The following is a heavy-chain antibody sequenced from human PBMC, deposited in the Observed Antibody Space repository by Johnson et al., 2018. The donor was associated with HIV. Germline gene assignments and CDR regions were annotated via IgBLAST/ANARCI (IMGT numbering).Heavy chain of an antibody. CDR1: GFTFSSYA. J-gene: IGHJ3*02. D-gene: IGHD2-21*01. CDR3: AKEGDYRVSFGHYSSDAFDM. V-gene: IGHV3-30*04. Sequence: QMLLVESGGGVVQPGRSLRLSCAASGFTFSSYAMHWVRQAPGKGLEWVAVITYDGRNKYYADSVKGRFIISRDNSKNTLYLQMNSLRHEDTAMYYCAKEGDYRVSFGHYSSDAFDMWCQGTMVTVSS. CDR2: ITYDGRNK.